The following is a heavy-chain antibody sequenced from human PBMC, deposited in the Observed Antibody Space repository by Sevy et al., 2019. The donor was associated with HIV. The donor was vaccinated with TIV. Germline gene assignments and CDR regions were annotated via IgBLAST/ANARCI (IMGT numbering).Heavy chain of an antibody. J-gene: IGHJ3*02. V-gene: IGHV3-48*02. CDR1: GFTFSSFS. D-gene: IGHD2-21*02. CDR3: ARASSPYCGGDCLYAFNI. CDR2: ISSSGSSI. Sequence: GGSLRLSCAASGFTFSSFSMNWVRQAPGKTLEWISYISSSGSSIYYADSVKGLFSISRDNAKRSLYLQMNSLRDEDTAVYYCARASSPYCGGDCLYAFNIWGQGTMVTVSS.